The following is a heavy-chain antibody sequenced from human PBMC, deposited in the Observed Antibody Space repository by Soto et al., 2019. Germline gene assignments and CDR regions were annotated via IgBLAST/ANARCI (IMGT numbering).Heavy chain of an antibody. CDR3: ARGTAQWLRFTAYVY. CDR2: INHSGST. Sequence: QVQLQQWGAGLLKHSETLSLTCAVYGGSFSGYYWSWIRQPPGKGLEWSGEINHSGSTNYNPSLKSRVTISVDTSKNQFSLKLSSVTAADTAVYYCARGTAQWLRFTAYVYWGQGTLVTVSS. J-gene: IGHJ4*02. V-gene: IGHV4-34*01. CDR1: GGSFSGYY. D-gene: IGHD5-12*01.